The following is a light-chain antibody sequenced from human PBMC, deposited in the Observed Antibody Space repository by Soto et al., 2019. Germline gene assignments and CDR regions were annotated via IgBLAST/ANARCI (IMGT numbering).Light chain of an antibody. CDR3: SSSTPTRGLV. J-gene: IGLJ1*01. Sequence: HSALTQPASVSGSLGQSISISCTQDSSDLTYNSVSWYQHHPHTAPKLIIYDVSYRPSGVSTRFSGSQSAGSASLTISGLQAEDEADYYCSSSTPTRGLVFGSGTKVTVL. CDR2: DVS. V-gene: IGLV2-14*01. CDR1: SSDLTYNS.